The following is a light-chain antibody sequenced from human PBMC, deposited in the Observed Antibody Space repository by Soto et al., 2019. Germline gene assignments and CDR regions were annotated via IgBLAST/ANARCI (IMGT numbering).Light chain of an antibody. CDR1: QSVSAR. J-gene: IGKJ1*01. CDR3: QKYGSSLWK. CDR2: GAS. V-gene: IGKV3-20*01. Sequence: EIVLTPSPDTLSLSPGESATLSCRASQSVSARLAWYKHKPGQPPRLLIYGASSRATGIPDRFSGSGSGTDFTLTISRLEPEDFAVYYCQKYGSSLWKCGQGTKGDIK.